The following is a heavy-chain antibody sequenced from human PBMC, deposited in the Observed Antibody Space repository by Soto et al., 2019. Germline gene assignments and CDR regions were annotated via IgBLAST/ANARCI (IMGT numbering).Heavy chain of an antibody. CDR3: ARAQSRYDWGDYYGMDV. J-gene: IGHJ6*02. D-gene: IGHD3-16*01. V-gene: IGHV1-46*01. CDR2: INPSGGST. CDR1: GYTFTSYY. Sequence: QVQLVQSGAEVKKPGASVKVSCKASGYTFTSYYMHWVRQAPGQGLEWMGIINPSGGSTSYAQKFQGRVTMTRDTSTSTVYMELSSLRSEDTAVYYCARAQSRYDWGDYYGMDVWGQGTTVTVSS.